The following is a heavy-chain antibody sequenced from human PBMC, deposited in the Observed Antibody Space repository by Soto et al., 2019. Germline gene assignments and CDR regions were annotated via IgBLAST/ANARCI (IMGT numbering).Heavy chain of an antibody. CDR2: ISSSSSYI. J-gene: IGHJ4*02. CDR1: GFTFSVYS. V-gene: IGHV3-21*01. Sequence: GGSLRLSCAASGFTFSVYSMNWVRQAPGKGLEWVSSISSSSSYIYYADSVKGRFTISRDNDKNSLYLQMNSLRAEDTAVYYCARVPTGDYRDLLDYRGQGTLVTVFS. CDR3: ARVPTGDYRDLLDY. D-gene: IGHD4-17*01.